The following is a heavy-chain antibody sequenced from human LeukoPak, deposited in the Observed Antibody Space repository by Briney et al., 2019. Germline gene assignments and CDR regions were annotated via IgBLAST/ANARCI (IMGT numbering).Heavy chain of an antibody. Sequence: GGSLRLSCAASGFTFSSYGMSWVRQAPGKGLEWVSAISGSGGSTYYADSVKGRFTISRDNSKNTVNLQMNSLRAEDTAVYYCAKPPVGYSSSWYYFDYWGQGTLVTVSS. V-gene: IGHV3-23*01. D-gene: IGHD6-13*01. CDR2: ISGSGGST. J-gene: IGHJ4*02. CDR3: AKPPVGYSSSWYYFDY. CDR1: GFTFSSYG.